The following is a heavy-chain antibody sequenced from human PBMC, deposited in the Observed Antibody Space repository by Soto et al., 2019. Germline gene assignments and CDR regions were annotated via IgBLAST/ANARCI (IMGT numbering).Heavy chain of an antibody. D-gene: IGHD1-1*01. Sequence: EVHVVESGGDLVRPGGSLTLSCATSRFMFSSAWMSWVRQAPGRGLEWVARIKSKSEGETRDYAAPVKGRFVISRDDSKKMVYLQMNSLKAEDTGLYYCVEGWNDFWGQGTLVTVSS. V-gene: IGHV3-15*01. CDR2: IKSKSEGETR. J-gene: IGHJ4*02. CDR3: VEGWNDF. CDR1: RFMFSSAW.